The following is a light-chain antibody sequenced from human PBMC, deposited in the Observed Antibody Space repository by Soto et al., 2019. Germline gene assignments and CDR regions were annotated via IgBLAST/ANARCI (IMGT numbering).Light chain of an antibody. CDR2: GVT. V-gene: IGLV2-14*01. J-gene: IGLJ1*01. Sequence: QSALTQPTSVSGSPGQSISISCTGTTSDIGDSNFVSWYQQHPGKAPKLILYGVTYRPSEVSTRFSGSKSGNTASLTISGLQAEDEADYYCCSYAGRYTYVFGSGTKVTVL. CDR1: TSDIGDSNF. CDR3: CSYAGRYTYV.